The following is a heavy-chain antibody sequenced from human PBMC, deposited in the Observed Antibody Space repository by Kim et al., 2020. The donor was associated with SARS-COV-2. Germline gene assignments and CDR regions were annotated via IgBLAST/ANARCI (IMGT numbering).Heavy chain of an antibody. D-gene: IGHD6-19*01. J-gene: IGHJ4*02. Sequence: SETLSLTCTVSGGSISSGGYYWSWIRQHPGKGLEWIGYIYYSGSTYYNPSLKSRVTISVDTSKNQFSLKLSSVTAADTAVYYCARVIPCSSGWYQWGFSDYWGQGTLVTVSS. CDR3: ARVIPCSSGWYQWGFSDY. V-gene: IGHV4-31*03. CDR2: IYYSGST. CDR1: GGSISSGGYY.